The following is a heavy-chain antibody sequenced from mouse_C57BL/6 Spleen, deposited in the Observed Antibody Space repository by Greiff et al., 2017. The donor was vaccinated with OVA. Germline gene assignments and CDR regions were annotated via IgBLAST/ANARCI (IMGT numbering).Heavy chain of an antibody. Sequence: VQLQQPGAELVKPGASVKLSCKASGYTFTSYWMHWVKQRPGQGLEWIGMINPNSGSTNYNEKLKSKATLTVDKSSSTAYMQLRSLTSEDSAVYYCARPATGTTWFAYWGQGTLVTVSA. J-gene: IGHJ3*01. CDR3: ARPATGTTWFAY. CDR2: INPNSGST. V-gene: IGHV1-64*01. CDR1: GYTFTSYW. D-gene: IGHD1-1*01.